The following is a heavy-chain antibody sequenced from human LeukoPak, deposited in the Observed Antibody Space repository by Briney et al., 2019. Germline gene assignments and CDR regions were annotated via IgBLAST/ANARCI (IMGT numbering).Heavy chain of an antibody. CDR1: GFTFSDYY. CDR3: AKDLGGPHR. V-gene: IGHV3-23*01. J-gene: IGHJ4*02. Sequence: GGSLRLSCAASGFTFSDYYMSWIRQAPGKGLEWVSAISGSAGSTYYADSVKGRFTISRDNSKNTLYLQMNSLRAEDTAVYYCAKDLGGPHRWGQGTLVTVSS. D-gene: IGHD3-16*01. CDR2: ISGSAGST.